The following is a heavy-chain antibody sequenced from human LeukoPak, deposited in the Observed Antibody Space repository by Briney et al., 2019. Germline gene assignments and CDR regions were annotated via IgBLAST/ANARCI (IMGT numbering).Heavy chain of an antibody. V-gene: IGHV4-34*01. D-gene: IGHD6-13*01. CDR3: ARGQSIAAAGPPGDY. CDR2: INHSGST. CDR1: GGSFSGYY. J-gene: IGHJ4*02. Sequence: PSETLSLTCAVYGGSFSGYYWSWIRQPPGKGLEWIAEINHSGSTNYNPSLKSRVTISVDTSKNQFSLKLSSVAAADTAVYYCARGQSIAAAGPPGDYWGQGTLVTVSS.